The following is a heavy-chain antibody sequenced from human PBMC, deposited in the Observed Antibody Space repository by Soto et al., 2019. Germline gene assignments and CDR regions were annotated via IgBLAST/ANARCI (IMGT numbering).Heavy chain of an antibody. D-gene: IGHD4-17*01. CDR3: AIGDGLKYYYYIDV. J-gene: IGHJ6*03. CDR1: GYTFTGYY. V-gene: IGHV1-2*04. CDR2: SNPNSGET. Sequence: QVQLGQSGAEVKKPGASVNGSCKAAGYTFTGYYMHWMRKAPGQGHEWMGWSNPNSGETDDAQNFQGWVTMTRDMTTSTDYMELISLKSNDTAVYDCAIGDGLKYYYYIDVWGKGTTVTVSS.